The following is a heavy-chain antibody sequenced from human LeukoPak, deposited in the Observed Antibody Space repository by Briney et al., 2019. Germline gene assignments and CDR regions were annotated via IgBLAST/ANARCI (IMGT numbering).Heavy chain of an antibody. CDR3: FVDGGY. Sequence: GGSLRLSCAASEFTLSGSDVHWVRQTSGKGLEWVGHIRSTAHNYATAYAASVKGKFIISRDDSKNTACLQMNSLKAEDTAVYYCFVDGGYWGQGTLVTVSS. V-gene: IGHV3-73*01. CDR2: IRSTAHNYAT. CDR1: EFTLSGSD. D-gene: IGHD4-23*01. J-gene: IGHJ4*02.